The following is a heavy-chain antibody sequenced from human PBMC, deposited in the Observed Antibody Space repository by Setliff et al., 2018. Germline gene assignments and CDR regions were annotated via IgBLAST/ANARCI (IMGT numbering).Heavy chain of an antibody. V-gene: IGHV3-30*04. CDR3: ARGVDSSGYYYVTY. CDR2: ISYDGSYK. D-gene: IGHD3-22*01. CDR1: GFNFSYYA. Sequence: GGSLRLSCGASGFNFSYYAMHWVRQAPGKGLEWVAVISYDGSYKFYADSVKGRFTISRDNSKSTLYLQMNSLRVEDTAVYYCARGVDSSGYYYVTYWGQGTLVTVSS. J-gene: IGHJ4*02.